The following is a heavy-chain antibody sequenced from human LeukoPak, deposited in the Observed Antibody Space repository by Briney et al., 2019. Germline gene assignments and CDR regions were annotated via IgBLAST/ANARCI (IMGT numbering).Heavy chain of an antibody. CDR1: GFTFSSYA. CDR3: ANLRPSSGWCMDV. CDR2: ISGTGRGT. Sequence: GVSLRLFCAASGFTFSSYAMSWVRQAPGKGLEWVSTISGTGRGTYYADSVKGRFTISRDNSKNTLYLQMNSLRAEDTAVYYCANLRPSSGWCMDVWGQGTTVTVSS. J-gene: IGHJ6*02. D-gene: IGHD6-19*01. V-gene: IGHV3-23*01.